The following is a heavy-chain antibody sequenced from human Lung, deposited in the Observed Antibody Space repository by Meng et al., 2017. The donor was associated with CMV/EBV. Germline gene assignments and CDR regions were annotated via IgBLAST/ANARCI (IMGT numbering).Heavy chain of an antibody. Sequence: ASXXVSSKASGYTFSTYTIIWVRQAPGQGLEWMGWISPYNGDTNYAPKFQGRVSMTTDTSTSTVYLELRSLRSDDTAVYYCARGYDFWSAYYLIDPWGQGXLVTVSS. CDR2: ISPYNGDT. J-gene: IGHJ5*02. D-gene: IGHD3-3*01. V-gene: IGHV1-18*01. CDR3: ARGYDFWSAYYLIDP. CDR1: GYTFSTYT.